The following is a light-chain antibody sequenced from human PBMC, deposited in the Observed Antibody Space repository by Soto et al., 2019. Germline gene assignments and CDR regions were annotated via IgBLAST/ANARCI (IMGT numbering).Light chain of an antibody. CDR2: SNI. V-gene: IGLV1-47*02. CDR1: SSNIGRYY. Sequence: QSVVTQPPSASGTPGQRVTISCSGSSSNIGRYYVYWYQHLPGAAPKLLIYSNIQRPSGVPDRFSDSKSGTSASLAISGLRSEDEADYYCAAWDDSLSGPVFGGGTKLTVL. CDR3: AAWDDSLSGPV. J-gene: IGLJ3*02.